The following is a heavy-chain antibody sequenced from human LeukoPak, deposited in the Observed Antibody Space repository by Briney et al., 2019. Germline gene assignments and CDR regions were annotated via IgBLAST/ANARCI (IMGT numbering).Heavy chain of an antibody. D-gene: IGHD3-10*01. CDR2: ISGSGGSI. Sequence: GGSLRLSCAASGFTFSSYAMSWVRQAPGKGLEWVSAISGSGGSIYYADSVKGRFTISRDNSKNTLYLQMNSLRAEDTAVYYCAEDLRSGGVRGVIIDFDYWGQGTLVTVSS. V-gene: IGHV3-23*01. J-gene: IGHJ4*02. CDR3: AEDLRSGGVRGVIIDFDY. CDR1: GFTFSSYA.